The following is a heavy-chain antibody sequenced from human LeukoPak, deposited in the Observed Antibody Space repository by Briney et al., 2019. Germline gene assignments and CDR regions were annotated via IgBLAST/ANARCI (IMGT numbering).Heavy chain of an antibody. CDR2: INHSGST. Sequence: PSETLSLTCAVSGGSFSGYYWSWIRQPPGKGLEWIGEINHSGSTNYNPSLKSRVTISVDTSKNQFSLKLSSVTAADTAVYYCARDTAAAGTAGYWGQGTLVTVSS. D-gene: IGHD6-13*01. V-gene: IGHV4-34*01. CDR3: ARDTAAAGTAGY. CDR1: GGSFSGYY. J-gene: IGHJ4*02.